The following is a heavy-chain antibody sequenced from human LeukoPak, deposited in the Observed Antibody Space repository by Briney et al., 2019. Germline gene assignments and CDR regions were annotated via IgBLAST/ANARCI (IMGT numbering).Heavy chain of an antibody. CDR3: ASLTTYYYDSSGYSFDY. V-gene: IGHV1-69*13. CDR2: IIPIFGTA. J-gene: IGHJ4*02. Sequence: EASVKVSCKASGGTFSSYAISWVRQAPGQGLEWMGGIIPIFGTANYAQKFQGRVTITADESTSTAYMELSSLRSEDTAVYYCASLTTYYYDSSGYSFDYWGQGTLVTVSS. D-gene: IGHD3-22*01. CDR1: GGTFSSYA.